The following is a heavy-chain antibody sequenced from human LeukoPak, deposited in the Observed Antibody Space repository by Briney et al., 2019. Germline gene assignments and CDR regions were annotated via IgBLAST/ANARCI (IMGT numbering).Heavy chain of an antibody. Sequence: PGGSLRLSCAASGFSFSNYDMHWARQGAGRGLEWVSGIGTAGDTYYPASVKGRFTIPRENAKSSLYLQMNSLSAGDTAVYYCAISPAYSSSWYAIDNWGQGILVTVSS. CDR1: GFSFSNYD. J-gene: IGHJ4*02. V-gene: IGHV3-13*01. CDR2: IGTAGDT. D-gene: IGHD6-13*01. CDR3: AISPAYSSSWYAIDN.